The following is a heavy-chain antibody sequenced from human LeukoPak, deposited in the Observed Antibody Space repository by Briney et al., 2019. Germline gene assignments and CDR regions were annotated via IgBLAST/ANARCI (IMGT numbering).Heavy chain of an antibody. V-gene: IGHV6-1*01. CDR1: GDSVSSNSAA. J-gene: IGHJ4*02. CDR2: TYYRSKWYN. CDR3: ARGSSYGGNSVSDSLIDY. Sequence: SQTLSLTCAISGDSVSSNSAAWNWIRQSPSRGLEWLGRTYYRSKWYNDYAVSVKSRITINPDTSKNQFSLQLNSVTPEDTAVYYCARGSSYGGNSVSDSLIDYWGQGTLVTVSS. D-gene: IGHD4-23*01.